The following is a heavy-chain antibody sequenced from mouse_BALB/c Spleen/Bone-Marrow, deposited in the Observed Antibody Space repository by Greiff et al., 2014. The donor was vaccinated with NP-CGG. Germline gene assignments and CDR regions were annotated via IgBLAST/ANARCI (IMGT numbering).Heavy chain of an antibody. V-gene: IGHV5-6*01. CDR1: EFTFSSYG. CDR3: TRRGIYDERTAMDY. J-gene: IGHJ4*01. CDR2: INSGGTNT. D-gene: IGHD2-12*01. Sequence: EVQRVESGGDLVYPGGSLKLSCAASEFTFSSYGMSWVRQTPDTRLEWVATINSGGTNTYYPDSMKGRFTISRDNAKNTLYLQMSSLRSEDTAMYYCTRRGIYDERTAMDYWGRGTSVTVSS.